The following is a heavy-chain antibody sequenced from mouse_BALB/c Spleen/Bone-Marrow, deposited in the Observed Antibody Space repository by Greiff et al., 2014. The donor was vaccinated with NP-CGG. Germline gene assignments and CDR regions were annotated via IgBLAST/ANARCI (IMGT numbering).Heavy chain of an antibody. CDR2: INPYNDGT. J-gene: IGHJ3*01. CDR3: ARPGTLAWFAY. V-gene: IGHV1-14*01. Sequence: VQLQQSGPELVKPGASVKMSCKASGYTFTSYVMHWVKQKPGQGLEWIGYINPYNDGTKYNEKFKGKATLTSDKSSSTAYMELSSLTSEDSAVYYCARPGTLAWFAYWGQGTLVTVSA. CDR1: GYTFTSYV. D-gene: IGHD4-1*01.